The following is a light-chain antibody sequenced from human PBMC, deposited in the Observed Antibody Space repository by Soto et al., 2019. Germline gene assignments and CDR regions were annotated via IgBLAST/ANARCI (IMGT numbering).Light chain of an antibody. V-gene: IGLV2-14*03. CDR3: SSYTRSSTYV. J-gene: IGLJ1*01. CDR2: DVS. Sequence: QSALTQPASVSGSPGQSITISCTGTSSDVSGYNYVSWYRHHPGRDPRLMIYDVSNRPSGVSNRFSGCKSGNTAALTISGLQAEDEADYYCSSYTRSSTYVFGTGTKLTVL. CDR1: SSDVSGYNY.